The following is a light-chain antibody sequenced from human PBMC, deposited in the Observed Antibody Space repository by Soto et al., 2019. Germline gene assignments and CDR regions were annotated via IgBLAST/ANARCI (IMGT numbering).Light chain of an antibody. CDR1: QSISSW. CDR2: KAS. CDR3: QQYNSFPT. J-gene: IGKJ1*01. Sequence: DIQLNQSPSTLSASVGDRVTITCRASQSISSWLAWYQQKPGKAPKLLIYKASSLESGVPSRFSGSGSGTEFTLTISSLQPDDLATYYCQQYNSFPTVGQGTKVEIK. V-gene: IGKV1-5*03.